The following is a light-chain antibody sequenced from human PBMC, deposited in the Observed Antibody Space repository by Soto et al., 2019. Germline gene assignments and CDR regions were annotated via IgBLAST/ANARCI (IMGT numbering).Light chain of an antibody. CDR2: RDH. V-gene: IGLV1-44*01. Sequence: QSVLTQSPSASGTAGQRITISCSGGSSNIGSNSVNWYQQVPGTAPKVLIYRDHQRPSGVPDRFSGSKSGTSASLAISGLQSEDEADYYCQSYDLSLRNYVFGSGTKLTVL. CDR1: SSNIGSNS. CDR3: QSYDLSLRNYV. J-gene: IGLJ1*01.